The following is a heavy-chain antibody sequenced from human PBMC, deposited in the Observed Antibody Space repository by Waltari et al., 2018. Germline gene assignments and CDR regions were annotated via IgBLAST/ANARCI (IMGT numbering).Heavy chain of an antibody. D-gene: IGHD3-3*01. Sequence: QVQLVPSGAEVKKPGASVKVSCKASGYTFTSYDIHWVRQATGQGLEWMGWMNPNSGNTGYAQKFQGRVTMTRNTSISTAYMELSSLRSEDTAVYYCARGTTHQAGLEWLLYRRGMDVWGQGTTVTVSS. J-gene: IGHJ6*02. CDR2: MNPNSGNT. CDR3: ARGTTHQAGLEWLLYRRGMDV. CDR1: GYTFTSYD. V-gene: IGHV1-8*01.